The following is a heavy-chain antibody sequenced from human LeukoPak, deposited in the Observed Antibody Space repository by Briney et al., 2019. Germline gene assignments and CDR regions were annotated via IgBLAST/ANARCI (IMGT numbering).Heavy chain of an antibody. CDR2: ISSSSSYI. CDR3: ARDRGMTTVTTSNFDY. D-gene: IGHD4-17*01. V-gene: IGHV3-21*01. Sequence: GGSLRLSCAASGFTFSSYSMNWVRQAPGKGLEWVSSISSSSSYIYYADSVKGRFTISRDNAKNSLSLQMNSLRAEDTAVYYCARDRGMTTVTTSNFDYWGQGTLVTVSS. CDR1: GFTFSSYS. J-gene: IGHJ4*02.